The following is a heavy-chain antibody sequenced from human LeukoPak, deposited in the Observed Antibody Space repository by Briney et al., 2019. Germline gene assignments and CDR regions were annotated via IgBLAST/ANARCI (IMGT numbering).Heavy chain of an antibody. V-gene: IGHV4-34*01. Sequence: SETLSLTCAVYGGSFSGYYWSWIRQPPGKGLEWIGEINHSGSTNYNPSLKSRVTISVDTSKNQFSLKLSSVTAADTAVYYCARGLVVEMATIPFDYWGQGTLVTVSS. CDR3: ARGLVVEMATIPFDY. CDR1: GGSFSGYY. CDR2: INHSGST. J-gene: IGHJ4*02. D-gene: IGHD5-24*01.